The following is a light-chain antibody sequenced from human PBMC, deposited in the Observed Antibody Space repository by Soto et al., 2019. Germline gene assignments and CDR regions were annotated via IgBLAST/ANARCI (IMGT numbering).Light chain of an antibody. CDR2: DVS. V-gene: IGLV2-14*01. CDR3: GSYTTRSNYV. Sequence: QSVLTQPASVSGSPGQSITISRTGTSSDVGAYNYVSWYQQHPGKAPKLMIYDVSHRPSGVSHRFSGSKSGNTASLTISGLQDEHEADYSCGSYTTRSNYVFGTGTKVTVL. CDR1: SSDVGAYNY. J-gene: IGLJ1*01.